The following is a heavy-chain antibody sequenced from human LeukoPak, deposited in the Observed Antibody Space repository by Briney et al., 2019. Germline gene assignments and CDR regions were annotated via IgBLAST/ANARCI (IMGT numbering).Heavy chain of an antibody. V-gene: IGHV4-59*01. Sequence: PSETLSLTCTVSGGSISSYYWSWIRQPPGKGLEWIGYIYYSGSTNYNPSLKSRVTISVDTSKNQFSLKLSSVTAADTAVYYCARQIYGSGSYCDYWGQGTLVTVSS. D-gene: IGHD3-10*01. J-gene: IGHJ4*02. CDR3: ARQIYGSGSYCDY. CDR2: IYYSGST. CDR1: GGSISSYY.